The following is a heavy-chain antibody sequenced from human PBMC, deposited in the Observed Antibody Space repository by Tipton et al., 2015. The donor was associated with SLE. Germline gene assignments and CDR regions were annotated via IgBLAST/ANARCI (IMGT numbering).Heavy chain of an antibody. CDR3: ARGQQMLRHFDF. Sequence: LRLSCTVSGGSISSHYWSWIRQPPGKGLEWIGYIYHSGSTYYNPSLKSRVTISEDTSKNQFSLKLNSVTAADTAVYYCARGQQMLRHFDFWGQGTLVTVSS. V-gene: IGHV4-59*11. D-gene: IGHD6-13*01. J-gene: IGHJ4*02. CDR2: IYHSGST. CDR1: GGSISSHY.